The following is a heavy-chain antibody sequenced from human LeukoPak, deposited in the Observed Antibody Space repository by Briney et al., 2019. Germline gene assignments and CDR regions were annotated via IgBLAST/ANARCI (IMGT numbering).Heavy chain of an antibody. Sequence: ASVKVSCKASGYTFTSYDINWVRQATGQGLEWMGWMNPNSGNTGYAQKFQGRVTMTRNTSISTAYMELSSLRSEYTAVYYCARWYSSGWYDDYWGQGTLVTVSS. J-gene: IGHJ4*02. CDR2: MNPNSGNT. CDR3: ARWYSSGWYDDY. V-gene: IGHV1-8*01. D-gene: IGHD6-13*01. CDR1: GYTFTSYD.